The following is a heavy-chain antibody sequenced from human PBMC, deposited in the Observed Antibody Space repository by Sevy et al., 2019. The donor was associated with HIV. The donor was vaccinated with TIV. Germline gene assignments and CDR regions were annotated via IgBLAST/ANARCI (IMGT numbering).Heavy chain of an antibody. Sequence: GGSLRLSCAASGFTFSSYWMSWVRQAPGKGLEWVANIKQDGSEKYYVDSVKGRFTISRDNAKNSLYLQMNSLKAEDTALYYCARGYSNLHGYSYGTYYFDYWGQGTLVTVSS. J-gene: IGHJ4*02. CDR1: GFTFSSYW. CDR3: ARGYSNLHGYSYGTYYFDY. CDR2: IKQDGSEK. V-gene: IGHV3-7*04. D-gene: IGHD5-18*01.